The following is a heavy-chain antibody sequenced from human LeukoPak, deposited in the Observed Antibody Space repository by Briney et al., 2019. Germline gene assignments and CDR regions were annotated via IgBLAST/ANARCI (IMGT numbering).Heavy chain of an antibody. Sequence: SETLSLTCTVSGGSIRSYYWSWIRQPPGKGLEWIGYIYYSGSANYNPSLKSRVTISVDTSKNQFSLKLSSVTAADTAVYYCARTDYDPSGFDYWGQGTLVAVSS. V-gene: IGHV4-59*01. CDR1: GGSIRSYY. D-gene: IGHD4-17*01. CDR3: ARTDYDPSGFDY. CDR2: IYYSGSA. J-gene: IGHJ4*02.